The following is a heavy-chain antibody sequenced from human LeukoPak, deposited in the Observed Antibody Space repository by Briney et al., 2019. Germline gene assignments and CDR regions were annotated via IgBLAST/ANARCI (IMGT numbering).Heavy chain of an antibody. V-gene: IGHV4-61*08. J-gene: IGHJ6*02. CDR1: GGSISRGAYY. CDR2: MYRRGST. CDR3: ARGVNTAMIRGSYYYGMDV. D-gene: IGHD5-18*01. Sequence: SETLSLTCTVSGGSISRGAYYWSWIRQHPGKGLEWIGYMYRRGSTKYNLALKSRVTISVDTSKNQFSLKLSSMTAADTAVYYCARGVNTAMIRGSYYYGMDVWGQGATVTVSS.